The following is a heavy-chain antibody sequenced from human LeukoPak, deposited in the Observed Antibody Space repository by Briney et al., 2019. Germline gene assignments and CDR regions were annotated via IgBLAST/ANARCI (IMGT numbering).Heavy chain of an antibody. CDR1: GYIFTDYY. D-gene: IGHD4-11*01. J-gene: IGHJ4*02. Sequence: ASVKVSCKVSGYIFTDYYMHWVQQAPGKGLEWMGLVDPEDGETIYAEKFQGRVTITADTSTDTAYMELSSLRSEDTAVYYCATQRDYSTYYFDYWGQGTLATVSS. V-gene: IGHV1-69-2*01. CDR3: ATQRDYSTYYFDY. CDR2: VDPEDGET.